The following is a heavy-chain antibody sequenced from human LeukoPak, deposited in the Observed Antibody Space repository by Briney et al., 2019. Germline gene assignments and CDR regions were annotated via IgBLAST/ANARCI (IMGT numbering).Heavy chain of an antibody. Sequence: GGSLRLSCAASGFTFSSYWMSWVRQAPGKGLEWVANIKEDGNEKNYVDSVEGRFTISRDNAKNSIYLQMNSLRVEDTAVYYCAREYWGVDYWGQGTLVTVSS. V-gene: IGHV3-7*01. J-gene: IGHJ4*02. CDR2: IKEDGNEK. CDR3: AREYWGVDY. D-gene: IGHD2-8*02. CDR1: GFTFSSYW.